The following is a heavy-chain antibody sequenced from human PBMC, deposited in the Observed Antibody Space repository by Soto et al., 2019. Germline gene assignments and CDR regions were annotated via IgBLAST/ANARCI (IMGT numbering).Heavy chain of an antibody. J-gene: IGHJ4*02. CDR2: IYYSGST. CDR3: ARSDGHY. Sequence: SETLSLTCTVFGGSINSYFWSWIRQPPGKGLEWIGYIYYSGSTNYNPSLKSRVTISVDTFKNQFSLKLSSVTAADTAVYYCARSDGHYWGQGTLVTLL. V-gene: IGHV4-59*01. CDR1: GGSINSYF.